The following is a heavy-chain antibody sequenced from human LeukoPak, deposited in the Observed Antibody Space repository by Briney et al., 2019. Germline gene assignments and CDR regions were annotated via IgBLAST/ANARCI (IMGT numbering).Heavy chain of an antibody. J-gene: IGHJ4*02. D-gene: IGHD3-9*01. Sequence: PSETLSPTCTVSGYSISSGYYWGWIRQPPGKGLEWIGSIYHSGSTYYNPSLKSRVTISVDTSKNQFSLKLSSVTAADTAVYYCARDNYDILTGTHSDYWGQGTLVTVSS. CDR3: ARDNYDILTGTHSDY. V-gene: IGHV4-38-2*02. CDR1: GYSISSGYY. CDR2: IYHSGST.